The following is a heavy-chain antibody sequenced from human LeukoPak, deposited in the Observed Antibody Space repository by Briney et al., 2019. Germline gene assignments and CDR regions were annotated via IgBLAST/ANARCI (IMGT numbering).Heavy chain of an antibody. D-gene: IGHD1-26*01. V-gene: IGHV4-59*01. J-gene: IGHJ3*02. CDR1: GGSISSYY. CDR2: IYYSGST. Sequence: SSETLSLTCTVSGGSISSYYWSWIRQPPGKGLEWIGYIYYSGSTNHNPSLKSRVTISVDTSKNQFSLKPSSVTAADTAVYYCARGGRWWVGSGSHRDAFDIWGQGTMVTVSS. CDR3: ARGGRWWVGSGSHRDAFDI.